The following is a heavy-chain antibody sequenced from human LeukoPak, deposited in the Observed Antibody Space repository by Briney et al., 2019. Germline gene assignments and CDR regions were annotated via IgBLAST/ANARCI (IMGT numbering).Heavy chain of an antibody. Sequence: PSQTLSLTCTVSGGSINSGDYHCSWIRQPPGKGLEWIGYIYYSGRTYYKPSLKSRVTISVDSSKNQFSLKLSSVIAADTAVYYCARYHTSGVYFDYWGQGTLVTVFS. CDR2: IYYSGRT. CDR3: ARYHTSGVYFDY. J-gene: IGHJ4*02. V-gene: IGHV4-30-4*01. CDR1: GGSINSGDYH. D-gene: IGHD3-10*01.